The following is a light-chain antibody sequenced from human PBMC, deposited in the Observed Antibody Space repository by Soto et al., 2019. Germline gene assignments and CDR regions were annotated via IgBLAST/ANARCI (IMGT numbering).Light chain of an antibody. Sequence: DIQLTQSPSFLSASVGDRVTITCPASQGISSYLAWYQQKPGKAPKLLIYAASTLQSGVPSRFSGSGSGTEFTLTISSLQPEDFSTYYCQQLNSYPRVTFGGGTKVEIK. CDR1: QGISSY. V-gene: IGKV1-9*01. CDR3: QQLNSYPRVT. J-gene: IGKJ4*02. CDR2: AAS.